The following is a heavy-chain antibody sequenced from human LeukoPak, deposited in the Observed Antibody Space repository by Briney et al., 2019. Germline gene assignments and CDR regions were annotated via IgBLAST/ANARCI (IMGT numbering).Heavy chain of an antibody. D-gene: IGHD5-24*01. CDR1: GYTLTELS. V-gene: IGHV1-24*01. J-gene: IGHJ5*02. CDR2: LDPEDGET. Sequence: ASVKVSCKVSGYTLTELSMHWVRQAPGKGLEWMGGLDPEDGETIYAQKFQGRVTMTEDTSTDTAYMELSSLRSEDTAVYYCASGRDGYNEGPWWFDPWGQGTLVTVSS. CDR3: ASGRDGYNEGPWWFDP.